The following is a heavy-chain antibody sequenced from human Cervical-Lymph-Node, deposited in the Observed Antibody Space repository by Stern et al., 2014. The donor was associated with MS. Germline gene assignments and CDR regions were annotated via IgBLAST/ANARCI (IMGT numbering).Heavy chain of an antibody. V-gene: IGHV1-2*06. CDR3: ARGRGSFRAEYCQP. Sequence: DQLVESGAEVKKPGASVKVSCKASGYTFTASFIHWVRQAPGQGLEWMGRISPDSGDASYAHNFQGRVTMTRDTSISTAYMELSRLTSDDTAVYYCARGRGSFRAEYCQPWGQGTLVTASS. CDR1: GYTFTASF. D-gene: IGHD1-26*01. J-gene: IGHJ1*01. CDR2: ISPDSGDA.